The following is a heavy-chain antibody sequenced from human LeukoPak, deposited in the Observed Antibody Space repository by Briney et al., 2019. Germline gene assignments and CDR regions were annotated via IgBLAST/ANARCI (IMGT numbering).Heavy chain of an antibody. V-gene: IGHV1-2*06. CDR3: ASLYCGGDCYWGY. J-gene: IGHJ4*02. Sequence: ASVKVSCKASGYTFTGYYMHWVRQAPGQGLEWMGRINPNSGGTNYAQKFQGRVTMTRDTSISTACMELSRLRSDDTAVYYCASLYCGGDCYWGYWGQGTLVAVSS. CDR1: GYTFTGYY. CDR2: INPNSGGT. D-gene: IGHD2-21*02.